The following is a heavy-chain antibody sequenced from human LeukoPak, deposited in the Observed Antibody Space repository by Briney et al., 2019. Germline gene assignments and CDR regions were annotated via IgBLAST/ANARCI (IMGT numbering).Heavy chain of an antibody. J-gene: IGHJ4*02. CDR1: GGSISSYY. Sequence: SETLSLTCSVSGGSISSYYWSWIRQPPGKGLEWIGYLYYSGNTNYNPSLKSRVTISVDTSKNQFSLKMSSVTTADTAVYYCARAGSGYSFDYWGQGTLVTVSS. CDR2: LYYSGNT. D-gene: IGHD3-3*01. V-gene: IGHV4-59*01. CDR3: ARAGSGYSFDY.